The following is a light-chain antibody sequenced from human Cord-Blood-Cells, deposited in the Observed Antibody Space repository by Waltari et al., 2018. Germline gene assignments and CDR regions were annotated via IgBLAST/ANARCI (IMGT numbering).Light chain of an antibody. V-gene: IGLV2-23*03. J-gene: IGLJ3*02. CDR3: CSYAGSSTFV. Sequence: QTALTKTASVSGCTGHSITIYCRGTSSDVGSTNLVSWYQQHPGKALKLMIYEGSKRPSGVSNRFSGSKSGNTAFLTISGLQAEDEADYYCCSYAGSSTFVFGGGTKLTVL. CDR2: EGS. CDR1: SSDVGSTNL.